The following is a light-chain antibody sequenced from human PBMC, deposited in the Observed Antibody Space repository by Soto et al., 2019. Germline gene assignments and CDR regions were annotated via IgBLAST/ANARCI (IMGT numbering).Light chain of an antibody. CDR2: EVT. V-gene: IGLV2-14*01. CDR3: SSYTSSSTLYV. Sequence: VLSPPATVSGSPGQSITISCTRTSSDVGGYNYVCWYKQHPGKAPQLMIYEVTNRPSGVSDRFSGSKSGNTASLTISGLPAEDEADYYCSSYTSSSTLYVFGTGTKV. J-gene: IGLJ1*01. CDR1: SSDVGGYNY.